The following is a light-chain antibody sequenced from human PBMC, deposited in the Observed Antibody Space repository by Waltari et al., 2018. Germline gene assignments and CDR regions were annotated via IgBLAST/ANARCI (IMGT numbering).Light chain of an antibody. CDR2: DVN. V-gene: IGLV2-23*02. J-gene: IGLJ3*02. CDR3: CSYAGSAVSV. CDR1: SSAIENYYL. Sequence: QSALTQTPAVAGSPGQSTTISSSAASSAIENYYLVVWYQQHPAKAPTLFIYDVNNRPSGVSTRFSGSKSGSTASLTISGLQTADEADIYCCSYAGSAVSVFGGGTKLTVL.